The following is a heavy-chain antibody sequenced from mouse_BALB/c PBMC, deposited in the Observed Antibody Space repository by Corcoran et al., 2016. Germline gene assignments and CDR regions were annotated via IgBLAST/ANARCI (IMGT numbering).Heavy chain of an antibody. CDR1: GYTFTNNG. V-gene: IGHV9-1*02. Sequence: QIQLVQSGPELKKPGETVTISCKASGYTFTNNGMNWVKQAPGKGLKWMGWINTYTGEPTYADDFKGRFAFSLETSASTAYLQINNLKNEDMATYFCARGDYPYYFDYWGQGTTLTVSS. D-gene: IGHD2-4*01. CDR2: INTYTGEP. J-gene: IGHJ2*01. CDR3: ARGDYPYYFDY.